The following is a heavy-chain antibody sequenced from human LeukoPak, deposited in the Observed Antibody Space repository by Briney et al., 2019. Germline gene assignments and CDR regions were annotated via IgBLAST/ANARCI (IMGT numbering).Heavy chain of an antibody. D-gene: IGHD2-2*01. J-gene: IGHJ4*02. CDR2: MNPNSGNT. CDR3: ARGGCSSTSCQPKENDY. V-gene: IGHV1-8*02. CDR1: GYTFTGYY. Sequence: ASVKVSCKASGYTFTGYYMHWVRQATGQGLEWMGWMNPNSGNTGYAQKFQGRVTMTRNTSISTAYMELSSLRSEDTAVYYCARGGCSSTSCQPKENDYWGQGTLVTVSS.